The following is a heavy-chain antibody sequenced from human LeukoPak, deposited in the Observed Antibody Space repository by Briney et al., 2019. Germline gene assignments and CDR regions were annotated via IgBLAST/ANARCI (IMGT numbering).Heavy chain of an antibody. CDR3: AKYPFSTIFGADIIDY. CDR1: GFTFSSYA. D-gene: IGHD3-3*01. V-gene: IGHV3-23*01. Sequence: PGGSLRLSCAASGFTFSSYAMSWVRQAPGKGLEWVSAISGSGGSTYYADSVKGRFTISRDNSKNTLYLQMNSLRAEDTAVYYCAKYPFSTIFGADIIDYWGQGTLVTVSS. J-gene: IGHJ4*02. CDR2: ISGSGGST.